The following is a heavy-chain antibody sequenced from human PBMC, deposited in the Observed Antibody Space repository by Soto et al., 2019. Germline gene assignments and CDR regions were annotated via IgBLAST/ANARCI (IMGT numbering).Heavy chain of an antibody. J-gene: IGHJ3*02. V-gene: IGHV1-24*01. CDR1: GYTLTELS. CDR2: FDPEDGET. Sequence: ASVKVSCKVSGYTLTELSMHWVRQAPGKGLEWMGGFDPEDGETIYAQKFQGRVTMTEDTSTDTAYMELSSLRSEDTAVYYCATVGGSSGYYDAFDIWGQWTMVTVSS. D-gene: IGHD3-22*01. CDR3: ATVGGSSGYYDAFDI.